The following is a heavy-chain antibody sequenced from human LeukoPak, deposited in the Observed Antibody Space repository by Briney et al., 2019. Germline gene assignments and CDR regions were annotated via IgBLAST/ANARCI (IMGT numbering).Heavy chain of an antibody. D-gene: IGHD2-15*01. J-gene: IGHJ1*01. CDR2: ISDSGIT. V-gene: IGHV4-4*09. CDR3: AGRGHRYSRD. Sequence: TLSLICTVSGDSVSSGYWTWIRQSPGKGLEWIGYISDSGITDYNPSLKSRLTISVDTSNNQFSLNLNSVTAADTAVYYCAGRGHRYSRDWGQGILLTVSS. CDR1: GDSVSSGY.